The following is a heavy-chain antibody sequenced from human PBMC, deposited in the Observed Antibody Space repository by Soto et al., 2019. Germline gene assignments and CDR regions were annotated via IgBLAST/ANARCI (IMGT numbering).Heavy chain of an antibody. V-gene: IGHV3-53*01. Sequence: GALRLSCAASGFTVSSNYMSWVRQAPGKGLEWVSVIYSGGSTYYADSVKGRFTISRDNSKNTLYLQMNSLRAEDTAVYYCASPSIAAAANYYYYGMDVWGQGTTVTVSS. CDR1: GFTVSSNY. CDR2: IYSGGST. D-gene: IGHD6-13*01. CDR3: ASPSIAAAANYYYYGMDV. J-gene: IGHJ6*02.